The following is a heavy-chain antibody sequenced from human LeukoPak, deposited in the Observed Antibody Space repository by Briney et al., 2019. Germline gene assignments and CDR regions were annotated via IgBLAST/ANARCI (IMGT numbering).Heavy chain of an antibody. CDR2: ISRASESI. V-gene: IGHV3-21*01. D-gene: IGHD1-1*01. CDR1: GFTFSSHG. Sequence: GKTLRLSCAASGFTFSSHGMNWVRQAPGKGLEWVSIISRASESIFYADSVKGRFTISRDNAKNSLYLQMNGLRAEDTAVYYCARGATDVTRWFDPWGQGTRVTVSS. CDR3: ARGATDVTRWFDP. J-gene: IGHJ5*02.